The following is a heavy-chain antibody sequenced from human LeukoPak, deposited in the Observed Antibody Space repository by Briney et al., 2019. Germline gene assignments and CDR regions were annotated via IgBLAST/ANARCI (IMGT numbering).Heavy chain of an antibody. V-gene: IGHV3-21*04. D-gene: IGHD2-2*01. CDR2: ISSSSSYI. Sequence: GGSLRLSCAASGFTFSSYSMNWVRQAPGKGLEWVSSISSSSSYIYYADSVKGRFTISRDNSKNTLYLQMSSLRAEDTALYYCAKGKVPADLPKYYFDQWGQGTLVTVSS. J-gene: IGHJ4*02. CDR3: AKGKVPADLPKYYFDQ. CDR1: GFTFSSYS.